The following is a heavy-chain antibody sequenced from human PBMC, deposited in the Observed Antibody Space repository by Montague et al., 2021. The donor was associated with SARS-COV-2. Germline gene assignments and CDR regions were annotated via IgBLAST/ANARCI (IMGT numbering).Heavy chain of an antibody. J-gene: IGHJ2*01. Sequence: SETLSLTCTVSGGSISSSSYYWAWIRQPPGKGLEWIGSIYHSGSTNYNPSLRSRVTISVDTSKNQFSLKLSAVTAADTAVYYCARGAPTISMILVVMTGAGWYFDLWGRGTLVTVSS. V-gene: IGHV4-39*07. D-gene: IGHD3-22*01. CDR2: IYHSGST. CDR1: GGSISSSSYY. CDR3: ARGAPTISMILVVMTGAGWYFDL.